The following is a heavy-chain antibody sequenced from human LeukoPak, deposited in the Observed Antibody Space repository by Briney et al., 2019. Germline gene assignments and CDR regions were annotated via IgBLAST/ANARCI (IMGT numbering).Heavy chain of an antibody. CDR3: AKAGGASGIGDYMDV. CDR1: GFTFSIYA. CDR2: ISSSGSTI. Sequence: GGSLRLSCATSGFTFSIYAMNWVRQAPGKGLEWVSYISSSGSTIYYADSVKGRFTISRDNSKNTLYLQMNSLRAEDTAVYYCAKAGGASGIGDYMDVWGKGTTVTVSS. J-gene: IGHJ6*03. D-gene: IGHD3-10*01. V-gene: IGHV3-23*01.